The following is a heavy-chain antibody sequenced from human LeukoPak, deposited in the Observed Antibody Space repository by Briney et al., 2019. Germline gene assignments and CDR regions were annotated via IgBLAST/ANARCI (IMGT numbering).Heavy chain of an antibody. CDR1: GGSFSGYY. CDR3: ARERGYSYGYYAFDI. V-gene: IGHV4-34*01. D-gene: IGHD5-18*01. CDR2: INHSGST. J-gene: IGHJ3*02. Sequence: SETLSLTCAVYGGSFSGYYWSWIRQPPEKGLEWNGEINHSGSTNYNPSLKSRVTISVDTSKNQFSLKLSSVTAADTAVYYCARERGYSYGYYAFDIWGQGTMVTVSS.